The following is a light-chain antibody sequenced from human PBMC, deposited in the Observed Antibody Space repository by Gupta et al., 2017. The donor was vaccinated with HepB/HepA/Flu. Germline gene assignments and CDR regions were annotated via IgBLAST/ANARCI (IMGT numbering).Light chain of an antibody. CDR2: EVS. J-gene: IGLJ2*01. Sequence: SALTQPASVSGSPRQSITISSTGTSSDVGSYNLVSWYQQHPGKAPKLMIYEVSKRPSGVSNRFSGSKSGNTASLTISGLQAEDEADYYCCSYAGSSTHVVFGGGTKLTVL. V-gene: IGLV2-23*02. CDR3: CSYAGSSTHVV. CDR1: SSDVGSYNL.